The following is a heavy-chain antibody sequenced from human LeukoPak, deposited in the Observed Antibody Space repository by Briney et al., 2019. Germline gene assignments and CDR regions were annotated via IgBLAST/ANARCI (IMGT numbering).Heavy chain of an antibody. CDR2: IYSDNT. CDR3: AKFRGYSYGPIGY. D-gene: IGHD5-18*01. J-gene: IGHJ4*02. Sequence: GGSLRLSCAASGFTVSSNSMSWVRQAPGKGLEWVSFIYSDNTHYADSVKGRFTISRDNSKNTLYLQMNSLRAEDTAVYYCAKFRGYSYGPIGYWGQGTLVTVSS. V-gene: IGHV3-53*01. CDR1: GFTVSSNS.